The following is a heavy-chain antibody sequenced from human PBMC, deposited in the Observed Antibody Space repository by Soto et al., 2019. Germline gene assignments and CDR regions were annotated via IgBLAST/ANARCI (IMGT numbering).Heavy chain of an antibody. Sequence: SETLSLTCAVSGYSISSGYYCGWIRQPPGKGLEWIGSIYHSGSTYYNPSLKSRVTISVDTSKNQFSLKLSSVTAADTAVYYCARDLQQLVLGNWFDPWGQGTLVTVSS. J-gene: IGHJ5*02. D-gene: IGHD6-13*01. CDR1: GYSISSGYY. CDR2: IYHSGST. CDR3: ARDLQQLVLGNWFDP. V-gene: IGHV4-38-2*02.